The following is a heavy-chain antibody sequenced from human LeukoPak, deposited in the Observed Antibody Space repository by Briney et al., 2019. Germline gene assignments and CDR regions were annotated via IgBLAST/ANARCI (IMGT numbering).Heavy chain of an antibody. D-gene: IGHD3-10*01. Sequence: PSETLSLTCAVYGGSFSGCYWSWIRQPPGKGLEWIGEINHSGSTNYNPSLKSRVTISVDTSKNQFSLKLSSVTAADTAVYYCARAQGVDFDYWGQGTLVTVSS. J-gene: IGHJ4*02. CDR1: GGSFSGCY. V-gene: IGHV4-34*01. CDR3: ARAQGVDFDY. CDR2: INHSGST.